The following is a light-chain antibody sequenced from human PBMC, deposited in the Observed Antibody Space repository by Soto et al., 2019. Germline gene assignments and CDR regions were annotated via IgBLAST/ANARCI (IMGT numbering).Light chain of an antibody. CDR1: SSNIGSNT. J-gene: IGLJ1*01. CDR3: AAWDDSLNVYL. CDR2: SRN. Sequence: QSVLSQSPSASGTPGQRVIITCSGSSSNIGSNTVNWYQQLPGTAPQLLIYSRNKRPLGVPDRFSASKSGTSASLAISGLQSEDEADYYCAAWDDSLNVYLFGPGTKVTVL. V-gene: IGLV1-44*01.